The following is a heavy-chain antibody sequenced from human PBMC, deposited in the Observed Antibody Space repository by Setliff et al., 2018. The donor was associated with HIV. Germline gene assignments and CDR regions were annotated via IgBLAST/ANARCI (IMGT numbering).Heavy chain of an antibody. CDR2: IKYSGSP. V-gene: IGHV4-39*02. Sequence: SETLSLTCTVSGGSISSSSYYWGWIRQPPGKGLEWIGSIKYSGSPYYNPSFSSRVTISVDASKRQFSLKLRSVTPEDSAVYYCARDGTRQMWGSDYFHNYYIDVWDKGTTVTVSS. CDR1: GGSISSSSYY. J-gene: IGHJ6*03. D-gene: IGHD1-7*01. CDR3: ARDGTRQMWGSDYFHNYYIDV.